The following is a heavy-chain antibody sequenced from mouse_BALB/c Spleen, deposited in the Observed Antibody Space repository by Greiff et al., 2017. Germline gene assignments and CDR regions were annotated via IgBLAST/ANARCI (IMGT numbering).Heavy chain of an antibody. CDR3: TRSRRGAMGY. CDR1: GYTFTSYW. Sequence: QVHVQQSGAELVRPGASVKLSCKASGYTFTSYWIHWVKQRPGQGLEWIGNIYPSDSYTNYNQKFKDKATLTVDKSSSTAYMQLSSPTSEDSAVYYWTRSRRGAMGYWGQGTSVTVAS. CDR2: IYPSDSYT. V-gene: IGHV1-69*02. J-gene: IGHJ4*01.